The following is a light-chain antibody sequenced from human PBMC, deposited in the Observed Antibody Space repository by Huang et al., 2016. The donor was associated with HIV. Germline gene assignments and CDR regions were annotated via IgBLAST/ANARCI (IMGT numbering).Light chain of an antibody. J-gene: IGKJ4*01. CDR1: RSVSTN. Sequence: EIVMTQSPATLSVSPGQRVTLSCRANRSVSTNLAWYQQRHGQAPRLLISGSSTRAPGIPARFSGSGSGTEFSLTISSLQSEDFALYYCHQYNNWLLSFGGGTRV. V-gene: IGKV3-15*01. CDR2: GSS. CDR3: HQYNNWLLS.